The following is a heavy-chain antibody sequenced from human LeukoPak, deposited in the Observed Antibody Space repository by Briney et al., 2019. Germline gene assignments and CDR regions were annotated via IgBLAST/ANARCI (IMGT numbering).Heavy chain of an antibody. J-gene: IGHJ4*02. Sequence: GGSLRLSCSASGFIFYSYAMHWVRQAPGRGLEYVAAITSSGSSTFHANSVKGRFTISRDNSKNTLYLQMGSLRPEDMAVYFCTRGPGYDYVWGTYRADYWGQGTLVTVSS. CDR3: TRGPGYDYVWGTYRADY. CDR2: ITSSGSST. D-gene: IGHD3-16*02. CDR1: GFIFYSYA. V-gene: IGHV3-64*01.